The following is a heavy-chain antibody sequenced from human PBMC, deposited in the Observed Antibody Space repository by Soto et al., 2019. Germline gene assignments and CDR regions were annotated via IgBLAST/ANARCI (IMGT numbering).Heavy chain of an antibody. D-gene: IGHD5-12*01. Sequence: SETLSLTCTVSGGSISSSSYYWGWIRQPPGKGLEWIGSIYYSGSTYYNPSLKSRVTISVDTSKNQFSLKLSSVTAADTAVYYCARRGSGYDEGNFDYWGQGTLVTVSS. CDR3: ARRGSGYDEGNFDY. CDR2: IYYSGST. J-gene: IGHJ4*02. CDR1: GGSISSSSYY. V-gene: IGHV4-39*01.